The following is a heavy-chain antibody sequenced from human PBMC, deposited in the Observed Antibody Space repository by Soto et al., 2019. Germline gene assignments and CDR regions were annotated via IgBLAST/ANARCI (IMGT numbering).Heavy chain of an antibody. CDR2: ISGSGDIT. CDR3: AVHGYDY. Sequence: PRGSLRLSCAASGFTFSSYAMSWVRQAPGRGLDWVSAISGSGDITYSADSVKGRFTISRDNSKNTLYLQMNSLRAEDTAVYYCAVHGYDYWGQGTQVTVSS. CDR1: GFTFSSYA. V-gene: IGHV3-23*01. J-gene: IGHJ4*02. D-gene: IGHD1-1*01.